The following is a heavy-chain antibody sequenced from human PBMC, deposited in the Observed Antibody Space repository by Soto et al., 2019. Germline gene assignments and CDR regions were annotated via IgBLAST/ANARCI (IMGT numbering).Heavy chain of an antibody. CDR3: AREGYDILTGYGHYYYGMDV. Sequence: ASVKVSCKASGGTFSSYAISWVRQAPGQGLEWMGGIIPIFGTANYAQKFQGRVTITADESTSTAYMELSSLRSEDTAVYYCAREGYDILTGYGHYYYGMDVWGQGTTVTVSS. CDR2: IIPIFGTA. J-gene: IGHJ6*02. D-gene: IGHD3-9*01. V-gene: IGHV1-69*13. CDR1: GGTFSSYA.